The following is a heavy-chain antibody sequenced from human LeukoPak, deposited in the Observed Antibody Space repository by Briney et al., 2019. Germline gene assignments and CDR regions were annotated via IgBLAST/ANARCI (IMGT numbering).Heavy chain of an antibody. V-gene: IGHV3-21*01. CDR2: ISSSSSDI. Sequence: GGSLRLSCAASGFTFSSYSMSWVRQAPGKGLEWVSSISSSSSDIYYADSVKGRFTISRDNAKNSLYLQMSSLRAEDTAVYYCARDRYYVPDYWGQGTLVTVSS. CDR3: ARDRYYVPDY. CDR1: GFTFSSYS. D-gene: IGHD3-10*02. J-gene: IGHJ4*02.